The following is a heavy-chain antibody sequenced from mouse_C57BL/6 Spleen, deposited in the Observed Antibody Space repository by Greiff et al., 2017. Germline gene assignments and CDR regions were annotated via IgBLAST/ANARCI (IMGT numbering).Heavy chain of an antibody. Sequence: VQLQQSGTVLARPGASVKMSCKTSGYTFTSYWMHWVKQRPGKGLEWIGAIYPGNSATSYNQQFKGKAKLTAVTSASTAYLELSSLTNQAYACSRCARSDYFDYWGQGTTLTVSS. CDR3: ARSDYFDY. V-gene: IGHV1-5*01. J-gene: IGHJ2*01. CDR1: GYTFTSYW. CDR2: IYPGNSAT.